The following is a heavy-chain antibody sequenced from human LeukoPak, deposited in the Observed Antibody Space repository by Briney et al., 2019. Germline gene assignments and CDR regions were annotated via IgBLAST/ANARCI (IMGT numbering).Heavy chain of an antibody. CDR3: ARETAWPENTPMILFSYFDY. CDR1: GGSISSGSYY. D-gene: IGHD3/OR15-3a*01. Sequence: PSETLSLTCTVSGGSISSGSYYWSWIRQPAGKGLEWIGYIFYSERPNYNPSLKSRVTISVDTSKNQFSLKLSSVTAADTAVYYCARETAWPENTPMILFSYFDYWGRGILVTVSS. V-gene: IGHV4-61*10. CDR2: IFYSERP. J-gene: IGHJ4*02.